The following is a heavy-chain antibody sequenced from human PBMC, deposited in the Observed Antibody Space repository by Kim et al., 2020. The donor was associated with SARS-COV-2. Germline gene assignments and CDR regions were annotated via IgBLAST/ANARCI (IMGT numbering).Heavy chain of an antibody. CDR2: ISSDGSYT. D-gene: IGHD5-12*01. V-gene: IGHV3-74*01. Sequence: GGSLRLSCEASGFTFSTYWMHWVRQVPGRGLLWVSRISSDGSYTSYADSVKGRFTISRDNAKNTVYLQMNSLGVEDTAVYYCARGVTVATLTPMSSWGQGTPVSVSS. J-gene: IGHJ5*02. CDR3: ARGVTVATLTPMSS. CDR1: GFTFSTYW.